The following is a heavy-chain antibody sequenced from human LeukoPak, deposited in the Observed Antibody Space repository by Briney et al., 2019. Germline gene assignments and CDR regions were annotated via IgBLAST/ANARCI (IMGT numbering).Heavy chain of an antibody. CDR2: ISGSGGST. V-gene: IGHV3-23*01. J-gene: IGHJ4*02. D-gene: IGHD1-26*01. Sequence: GGSLRLSCAASGFTFSNYGMTWVRQAPGKGLEWVSGISGSGGSTYYADSVKGRFTISRDNSKNTLYLQMNSLRAEDTAVYYCAKAARFTYSGSYYGYWGQGTLVTVSS. CDR3: AKAARFTYSGSYYGY. CDR1: GFTFSNYG.